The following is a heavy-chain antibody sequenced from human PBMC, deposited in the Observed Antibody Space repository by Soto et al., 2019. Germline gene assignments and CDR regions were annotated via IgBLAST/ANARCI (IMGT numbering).Heavy chain of an antibody. J-gene: IGHJ6*02. CDR2: INPNSGGT. V-gene: IGHV1-2*02. CDR3: ARDPVGRLLLHNNRYGMDV. D-gene: IGHD3-22*01. CDR1: GYTFTGYY. Sequence: QVQLVQSGAEVKKPGASVKVSCKASGYTFTGYYTHWVRQAPGQGLGWMGWINPNSGGTNYAQKFQGRVTMTRDTSISTAYMELSRLRSDDTAVYYCARDPVGRLLLHNNRYGMDVWGQGTTVTVSS.